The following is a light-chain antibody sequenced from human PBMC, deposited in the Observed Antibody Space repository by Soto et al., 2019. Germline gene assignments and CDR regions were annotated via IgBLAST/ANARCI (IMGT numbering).Light chain of an antibody. CDR3: QSYDSSLSGHVV. CDR1: SSNIGAGHD. V-gene: IGLV1-40*01. Sequence: QSVLTQPPSVSGAPGQRVTISCTGSSSNIGAGHDVHWYQQLPGTAPKLLIYGNSNRPSGVPDRFSGSKSGTSASLAIIGLQAEDEADYYCQSYDSSLSGHVVFGGGTKVTVL. J-gene: IGLJ2*01. CDR2: GNS.